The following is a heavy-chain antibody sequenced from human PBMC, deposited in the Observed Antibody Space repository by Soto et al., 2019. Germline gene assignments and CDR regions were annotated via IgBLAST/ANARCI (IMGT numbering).Heavy chain of an antibody. CDR2: IIPMFGTP. CDR3: AISEGRAGYSFYS. D-gene: IGHD4-4*01. CDR1: GVTFNRQD. V-gene: IGHV1-69*13. J-gene: IGHJ4*02. Sequence: GASVKVSCKASGVTFNRQDMRWVRQAPGQGLEWMGGIIPMFGTPHYAEKFQDRVTITADESTGTAYLELSSLTSEDTAVYYCAISEGRAGYSFYSWGPGTLVTVSA.